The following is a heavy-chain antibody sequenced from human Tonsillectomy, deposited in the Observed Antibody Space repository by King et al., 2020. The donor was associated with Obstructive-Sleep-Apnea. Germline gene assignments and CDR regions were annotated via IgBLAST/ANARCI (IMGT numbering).Heavy chain of an antibody. CDR3: VRYTSPDITTSGRRTYFEALDV. CDR2: IKEDGSVE. D-gene: IGHD3-22*01. CDR1: DFTFSGYW. J-gene: IGHJ3*01. Sequence: EVPLVASGGGMVHPGESLSLSCVASDFTFSGYWMTWVRQAPGKGLEWVANIKEDGSVEHYVDSVKGRFSISRDNAKASLYLQMNSLAAEDTADYYCVRYTSPDITTSGRRTYFEALDVWGQGTTVTVSS. V-gene: IGHV3-7*01.